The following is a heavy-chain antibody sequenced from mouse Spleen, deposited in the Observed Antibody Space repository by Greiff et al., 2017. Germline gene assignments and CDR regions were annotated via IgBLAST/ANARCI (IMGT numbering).Heavy chain of an antibody. CDR2: ISSGGGST. D-gene: IGHD1-1*01. Sequence: DVQLVESGGGLVKLGGSLKLSCAASGFTFSSYYMSWVRQTPEKRLEWVATISSGGGSTYYPDSVKGRFTISRDNAKNTLYLQMSSLNSEDTAVYYCARDYYGSSPFAYWGQGTLVTVSA. V-gene: IGHV5-12-1*01. CDR3: ARDYYGSSPFAY. J-gene: IGHJ3*01. CDR1: GFTFSSYY.